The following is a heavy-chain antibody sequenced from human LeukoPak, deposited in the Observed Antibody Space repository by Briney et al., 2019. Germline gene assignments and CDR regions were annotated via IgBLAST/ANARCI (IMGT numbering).Heavy chain of an antibody. Sequence: QPGGSLRLSCAASGFTFSSHWMHWVRQAPGKGLVWVSRINTGGTTTNYADSVKGRFTISRDNAKNTVYLQMNSLRAEDTAVYYCARGAMYAYYFDYWGQGALVTVPS. CDR2: INTGGTTT. CDR3: ARGAMYAYYFDY. V-gene: IGHV3-74*01. CDR1: GFTFSSHW. J-gene: IGHJ4*02. D-gene: IGHD2-8*01.